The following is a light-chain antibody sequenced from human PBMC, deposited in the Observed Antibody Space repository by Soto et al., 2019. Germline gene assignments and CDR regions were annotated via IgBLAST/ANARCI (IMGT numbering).Light chain of an antibody. CDR3: QQYTGQPTT. Sequence: ESVWTQYPGTLSLSPGERSTLSCRASQSVSSNYLAWYQQKTGQAPRLLIYGESTRAAGIQDRLSGSGYGKELNLNIPRLEPEDSAVYFCQQYTGQPTTFGQGTRLEIK. CDR2: GES. V-gene: IGKV3-20*01. J-gene: IGKJ5*01. CDR1: QSVSSNY.